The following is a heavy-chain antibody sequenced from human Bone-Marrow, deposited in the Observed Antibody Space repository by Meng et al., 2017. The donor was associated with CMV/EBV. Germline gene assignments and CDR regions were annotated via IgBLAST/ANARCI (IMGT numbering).Heavy chain of an antibody. CDR2: INPNSGGT. J-gene: IGHJ4*02. Sequence: ASVKVSCKASGYTFTDHYMYWVRQAPGQGLEWMGWINPNSGGTNYAQKFQGRVTMTRDTSISTAYMELSRLRSDDTAVYYCARRLVREYYFDYWGQGTLGTVSS. D-gene: IGHD6-19*01. CDR1: GYTFTDHY. V-gene: IGHV1-2*02. CDR3: ARRLVREYYFDY.